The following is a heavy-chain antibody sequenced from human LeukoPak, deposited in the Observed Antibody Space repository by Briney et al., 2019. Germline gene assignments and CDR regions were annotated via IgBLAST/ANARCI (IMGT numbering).Heavy chain of an antibody. CDR3: ARGTLSSWYAFDI. J-gene: IGHJ3*02. Sequence: PGGSLRLSCSASGFTFSDNYMSWIRQAPGKGLQWVSYISTGSSVYYAESVKGRFTTSRDSANNSLYRQMNSLRAEDTAVYYCARGTLSSWYAFDIWGQGTMVTVSS. CDR1: GFTFSDNY. CDR2: ISTGSSV. V-gene: IGHV3-11*01. D-gene: IGHD6-13*01.